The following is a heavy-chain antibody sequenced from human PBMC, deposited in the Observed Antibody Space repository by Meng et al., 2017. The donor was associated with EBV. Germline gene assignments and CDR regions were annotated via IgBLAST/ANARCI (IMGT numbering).Heavy chain of an antibody. CDR3: AKVNQLLGGNDY. Sequence: DVELWECGVGFVPPGGSLRLYCAASGFTFSSYAMSWVRQAPGKGLEWVSAMSGSGGSTYYADSVKGRFTISRDNSKNTLYLQMNSLRAEDTAVYYCAKVNQLLGGNDYWGQGTLVTVSS. V-gene: IGHV3-23*01. J-gene: IGHJ4*02. CDR2: MSGSGGST. D-gene: IGHD1-26*01. CDR1: GFTFSSYA.